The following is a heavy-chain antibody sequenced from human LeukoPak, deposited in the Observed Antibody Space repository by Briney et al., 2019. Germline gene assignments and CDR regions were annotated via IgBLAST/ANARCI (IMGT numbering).Heavy chain of an antibody. V-gene: IGHV1-18*01. CDR2: ISAYNGNT. CDR3: ARDRGDIVVVVAADY. CDR1: GYTFTSNG. D-gene: IGHD2-15*01. Sequence: EASVKVSCKASGYTFTSNGISWVRQAPGQGLEWMGWISAYNGNTNYAQKLQGRVTMTTDTSTSTAYMELRSLRSDDTAVYYCARDRGDIVVVVAADYWGQGTLVTVSS. J-gene: IGHJ4*02.